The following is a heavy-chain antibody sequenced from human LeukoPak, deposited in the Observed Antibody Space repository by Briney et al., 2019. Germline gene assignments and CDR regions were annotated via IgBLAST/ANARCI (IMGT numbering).Heavy chain of an antibody. Sequence: SQTLSLTCTVSGASINSGSYYWSWIRQPPGKGLEWIGYIYYSGSTNYNPSLKSRVTISVDTSKNQFSLKLSSVTAADTAVYYCARALPLDPVNFDIWGQGTMVTVSS. J-gene: IGHJ3*02. V-gene: IGHV4-61*01. D-gene: IGHD1-1*01. CDR2: IYYSGST. CDR3: ARALPLDPVNFDI. CDR1: GASINSGSYY.